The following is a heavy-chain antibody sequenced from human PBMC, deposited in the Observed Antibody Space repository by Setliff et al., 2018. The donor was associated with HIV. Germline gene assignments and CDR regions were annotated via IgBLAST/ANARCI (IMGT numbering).Heavy chain of an antibody. CDR3: ARDLILTRGYYDILNGYHWNDAFDI. D-gene: IGHD3-9*01. CDR1: GYTFTSYG. J-gene: IGHJ3*02. CDR2: ISAYNGNT. V-gene: IGHV1-18*01. Sequence: ASVKVSCKASGYTFTSYGXSWVRQAPGQGLEWMGWISAYNGNTNYAQQLQGSVTTTRDTSIRTAYMELRSMRSDYTDVYYCARDLILTRGYYDILNGYHWNDAFDIWGQGTMVTVSS.